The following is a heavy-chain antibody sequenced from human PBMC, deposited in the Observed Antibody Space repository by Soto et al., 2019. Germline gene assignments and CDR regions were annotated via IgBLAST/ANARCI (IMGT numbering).Heavy chain of an antibody. CDR2: INPNSGGT. CDR1: GYSFTDYH. CDR3: ARGDSTDCSIGVCSFFYNHDMDV. J-gene: IGHJ6*02. Sequence: GASVKVSCKSPGYSFTDYHIHWVRRAPGQGLEWLGRINPNSGGTSTAQKFQGWVTMTTDTSISTASMELTRLTSDDAAIYYCARGDSTDCSIGVCSFFYNHDMDVWGQGTTVTVSS. V-gene: IGHV1-2*04. D-gene: IGHD2-8*01.